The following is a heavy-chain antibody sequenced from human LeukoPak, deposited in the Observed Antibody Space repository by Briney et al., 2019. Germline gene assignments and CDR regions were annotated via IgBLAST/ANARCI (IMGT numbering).Heavy chain of an antibody. V-gene: IGHV4-34*01. CDR2: INHSGSA. D-gene: IGHD3-3*01. Sequence: PSETLSLTCAVYGGSLSGSYWSWIRQPPGKGLEWIGEINHSGSANYNPSLKSRVTLSIDKPKNQFSLNLNSVTAADTAVYYCARARRDSGFYKVDYWGQGTLVTVSS. J-gene: IGHJ4*02. CDR1: GGSLSGSY. CDR3: ARARRDSGFYKVDY.